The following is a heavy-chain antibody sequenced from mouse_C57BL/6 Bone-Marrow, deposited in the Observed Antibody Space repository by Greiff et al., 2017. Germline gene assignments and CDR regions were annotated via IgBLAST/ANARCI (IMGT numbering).Heavy chain of an antibody. J-gene: IGHJ2*01. CDR1: GYAFSSSW. D-gene: IGHD1-1*01. V-gene: IGHV1-82*01. CDR2: IYPGDGDT. CDR3: ARRGPCYGSSLDY. Sequence: QVQLQQSGPELVKPGASVKISCKASGYAFSSSWMNWVKQRPGKGLEWIGRIYPGDGDTNYNGKFKGKATLTADKSSSTAYMQLSSLTSEDSAVYFGARRGPCYGSSLDYWGQGTTLTVSS.